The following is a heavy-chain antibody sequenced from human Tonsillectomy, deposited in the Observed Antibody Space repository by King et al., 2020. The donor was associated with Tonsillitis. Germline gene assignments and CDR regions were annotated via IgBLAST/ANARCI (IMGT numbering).Heavy chain of an antibody. CDR2: ISYDGSNK. V-gene: IGHV3-30*18. D-gene: IGHD3-22*01. J-gene: IGHJ4*01. CDR1: GFTFSSYG. CDR3: AKAQYYYVSSCYFDS. Sequence: VQLVESGGGVVQPGRSLRLSCAASGFTFSSYGMHWVRQAPGKGLEWVAVISYDGSNKYYADSVKGRFTISRDNSKNTLYLQMNSLRAEDTVLYYCAKAQYYYVSSCYFDSWGHGTLVTVSS.